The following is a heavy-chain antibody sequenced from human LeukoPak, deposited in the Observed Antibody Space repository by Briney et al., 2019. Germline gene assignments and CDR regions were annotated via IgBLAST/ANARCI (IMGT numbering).Heavy chain of an antibody. CDR3: AKDPVIGDYDDFYFDL. V-gene: IGHV3-23*01. Sequence: ASXFXXXSYAMSWVRQAPGXGLEWVSAISGSGGSTYYADSVKGRFTISRDNSKNTLYLQMNSLRAEDTAVYHCAKDPVIGDYDDFYFDLWGRGTLVTVSS. J-gene: IGHJ2*01. CDR1: XFXXXSYA. CDR2: ISGSGGST. D-gene: IGHD4-17*01.